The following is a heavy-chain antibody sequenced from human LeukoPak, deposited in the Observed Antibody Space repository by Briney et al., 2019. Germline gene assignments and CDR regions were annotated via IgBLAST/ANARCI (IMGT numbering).Heavy chain of an antibody. CDR2: ITTGGSSI. D-gene: IGHD6-19*01. Sequence: GGSLRLSCAASGFTFSAYAMTWARQAAGKGLECVSHITTGGSSIFYADSVKGRFTISRDNAKNSLYLQMNSPRAEDSAVYYCARVRYDSGWYDYWGQGALVTVSS. CDR3: ARVRYDSGWYDY. J-gene: IGHJ4*02. CDR1: GFTFSAYA. V-gene: IGHV3-48*04.